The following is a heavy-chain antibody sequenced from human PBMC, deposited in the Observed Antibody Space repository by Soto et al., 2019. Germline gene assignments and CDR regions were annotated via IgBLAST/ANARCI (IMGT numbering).Heavy chain of an antibody. CDR1: GASVSSTYW. V-gene: IGHV4-4*02. D-gene: IGHD6-13*01. J-gene: IGHJ4*02. CDR2: INHRGSA. CDR3: ARYNAASGTYYFDY. Sequence: SETLSLTCAVSGASVSSTYWWSWVRQPPGKGPEWIGEINHRGSANYNPSLKSRVTMSLDISKSQFSLRLTSATAADTAVYFCARYNAASGTYYFDYWGRGALVTVSS.